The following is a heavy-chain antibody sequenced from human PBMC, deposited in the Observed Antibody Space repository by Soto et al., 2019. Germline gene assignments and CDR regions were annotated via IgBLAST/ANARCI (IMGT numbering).Heavy chain of an antibody. CDR3: ARHWRGYCSSTSCYGYYYYYGMDV. V-gene: IGHV4-34*01. J-gene: IGHJ6*02. CDR1: GGSFSGYY. Sequence: SETLSLTCAVYGGSFSGYYWSWIRQPPGKGLEWIGEINHSGSTNYNPSLKSRVTISVDTSKNQFSLKLSSVTAADTAVYYCARHWRGYCSSTSCYGYYYYYGMDVWGQGTTVTVSS. CDR2: INHSGST. D-gene: IGHD2-2*01.